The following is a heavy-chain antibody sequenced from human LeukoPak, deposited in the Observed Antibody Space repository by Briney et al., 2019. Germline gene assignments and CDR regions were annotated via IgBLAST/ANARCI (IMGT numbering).Heavy chain of an antibody. D-gene: IGHD6-19*01. Sequence: SVKVSCKASGGTFSSYAISWVRQAPGQGLEWMGGIIPIFGTANYAQEFQGRVTITADESTSTAYMELSSLRSEDTAVYYCARGLLSSGFIDYWGQGTLVTVSS. CDR3: ARGLLSSGFIDY. J-gene: IGHJ4*02. CDR2: IIPIFGTA. CDR1: GGTFSSYA. V-gene: IGHV1-69*13.